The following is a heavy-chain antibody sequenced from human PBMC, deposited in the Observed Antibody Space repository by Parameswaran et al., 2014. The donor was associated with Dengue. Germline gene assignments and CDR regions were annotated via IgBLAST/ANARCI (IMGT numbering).Heavy chain of an antibody. J-gene: IGHJ4*01. CDR3: ATGRYRLFDY. Sequence: PGKGLEWVSFIHNGGVIYYADSVKGRFTISRHNSNNTLSLQMNSLRPEDTAVYYCATGRYRLFDYWGHGALVTVSS. V-gene: IGHV3-53*04. D-gene: IGHD1-26*01. CDR2: IHNGGVI.